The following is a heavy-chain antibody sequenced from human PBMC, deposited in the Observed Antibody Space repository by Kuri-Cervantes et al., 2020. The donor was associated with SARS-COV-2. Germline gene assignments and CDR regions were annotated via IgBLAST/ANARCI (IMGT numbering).Heavy chain of an antibody. D-gene: IGHD3-10*01. CDR3: AREEDYYGSGLHWFDP. CDR2: IIPIFGTA. Sequence: SVKVSCKASGGTFSSYAISWVRQAPGQGLEWMGGIIPIFGTANYAQKFQGRVTITADESTSTAYMELSSLRSEDTAVYYCAREEDYYGSGLHWFDPWGQGTLVTCYS. J-gene: IGHJ5*02. CDR1: GGTFSSYA. V-gene: IGHV1-69*13.